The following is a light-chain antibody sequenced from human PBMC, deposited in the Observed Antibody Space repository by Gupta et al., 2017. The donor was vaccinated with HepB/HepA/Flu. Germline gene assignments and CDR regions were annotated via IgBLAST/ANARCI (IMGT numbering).Light chain of an antibody. J-gene: IGKJ4*01. CDR3: QQYGSSQGLT. CDR2: GAS. CDR1: QSVSTY. Sequence: EIVLTQSPGTLSLSPGERATLSCRASQSVSTYLAWYQQKPGQAPRLLIYGASSRATGIPDRLSGSGSGTDFTLTISRLEPEDFAVYYCQQYGSSQGLTFGGGTKVEIK. V-gene: IGKV3-20*01.